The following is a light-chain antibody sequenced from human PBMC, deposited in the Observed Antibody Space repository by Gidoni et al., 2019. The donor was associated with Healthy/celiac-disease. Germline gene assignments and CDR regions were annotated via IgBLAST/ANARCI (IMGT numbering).Light chain of an antibody. V-gene: IGLV1-44*01. Sequence: QSVLTQPPSASGTPGQRVTISCSGSSPNIGRNTVTWYQQLPGTTPKLLIYSNNQRPSGVPDRFSGSKSGTSASLAISGLQSEDEADYYRAAWDDSLNGRVVFGGGTKLTV. CDR2: SNN. J-gene: IGLJ2*01. CDR3: AAWDDSLNGRVV. CDR1: SPNIGRNT.